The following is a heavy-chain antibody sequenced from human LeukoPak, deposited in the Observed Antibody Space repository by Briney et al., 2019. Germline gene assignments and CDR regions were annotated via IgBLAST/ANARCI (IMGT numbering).Heavy chain of an antibody. Sequence: ASVKVSCKASGYSFDAYGISWVRQAPGQGLEWLGWISTYNGDTNYAQNLQGRVGMTTDTSTSTVFMELRSLRSDDTAVYYCARGCVHCSYTSRGGDSFNVWGQGTKVTVSS. D-gene: IGHD2-2*01. CDR3: ARGCVHCSYTSRGGDSFNV. J-gene: IGHJ3*01. CDR2: ISTYNGDT. CDR1: GYSFDAYG. V-gene: IGHV1-18*01.